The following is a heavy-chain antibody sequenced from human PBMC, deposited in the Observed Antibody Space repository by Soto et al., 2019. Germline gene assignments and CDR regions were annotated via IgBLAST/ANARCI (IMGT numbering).Heavy chain of an antibody. J-gene: IGHJ4*02. CDR3: ARVNVAVVYFDY. Sequence: PSETLSLTCTVSGGSISSFHWSWIRQPPGKGLEWIGYIYHSGSTNYNPSLKSRVSISVDTSKNQFSLRLSSVTAADTAVYYCARVNVAVVYFDYWGQGNQVTVS. D-gene: IGHD2-2*01. CDR1: GGSISSFH. V-gene: IGHV4-59*01. CDR2: IYHSGST.